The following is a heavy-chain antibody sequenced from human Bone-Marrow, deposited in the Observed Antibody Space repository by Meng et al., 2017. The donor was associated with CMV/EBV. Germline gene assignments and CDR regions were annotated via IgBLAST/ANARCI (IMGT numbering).Heavy chain of an antibody. D-gene: IGHD3-3*01. CDR3: ARARKTAPRIRFLEWSKVYYYYGMDV. CDR1: GFTFSSYA. CDR2: ISYDGSNK. J-gene: IGHJ6*02. V-gene: IGHV3-30-3*01. Sequence: GGSLRLSCAASGFTFSSYAMHWVRQAPGKGLEWVAVISYDGSNKYYADSVKGRFTISRDNSKNTLYLQMNSLRAEDTAVYYCARARKTAPRIRFLEWSKVYYYYGMDVWGQGTTVTVSS.